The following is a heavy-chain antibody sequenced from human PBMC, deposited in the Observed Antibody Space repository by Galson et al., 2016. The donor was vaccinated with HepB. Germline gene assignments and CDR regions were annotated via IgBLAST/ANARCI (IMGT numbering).Heavy chain of an antibody. V-gene: IGHV3-53*01. J-gene: IGHJ3*02. CDR2: IYTDGSA. Sequence: VSVIYTDGSAYYADSVKGRFTISRDTANNTVYLQMNSLRAEDTAMYYCARPFGVVEPDAFDIWGQGTMVTVSS. CDR3: ARPFGVVEPDAFDI. D-gene: IGHD3-3*01.